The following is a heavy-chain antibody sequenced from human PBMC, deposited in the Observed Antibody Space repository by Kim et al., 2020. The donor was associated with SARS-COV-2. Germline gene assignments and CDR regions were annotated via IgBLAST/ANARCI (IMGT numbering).Heavy chain of an antibody. Sequence: KSRVTISVDTSKNQFSLKLSSVTAADTAVYYCASPRRDSSSWYYYYGMDVWGQGTTVTVSS. J-gene: IGHJ6*02. V-gene: IGHV4-39*01. D-gene: IGHD6-13*01. CDR3: ASPRRDSSSWYYYYGMDV.